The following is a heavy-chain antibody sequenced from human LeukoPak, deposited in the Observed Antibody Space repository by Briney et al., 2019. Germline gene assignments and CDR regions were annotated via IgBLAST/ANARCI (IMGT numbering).Heavy chain of an antibody. V-gene: IGHV5-51*01. CDR1: GYSFTSYW. D-gene: IGHD6-25*01. CDR2: IYPRDSDT. CDR3: ARLLAAPYYINY. Sequence: GESLKIPCKGSGYSFTSYWIAWVRQMPGQGPEWLGIIYPRDSDTRYSPSFQGQVTISVDTSIDTAYLQWSSVRASDTAMYYCARLLAAPYYINYWGQGTLVTVSS. J-gene: IGHJ4*02.